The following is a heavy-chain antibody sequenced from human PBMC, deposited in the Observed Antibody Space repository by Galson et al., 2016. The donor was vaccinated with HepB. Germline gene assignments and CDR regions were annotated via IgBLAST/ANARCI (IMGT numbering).Heavy chain of an antibody. CDR1: GDSVTSDNTC. V-gene: IGHV6-1*01. J-gene: IGHJ6*02. CDR3: TRGYMQNGMDV. D-gene: IGHD5-24*01. CDR2: TYYRSTWFN. Sequence: CAISGDSVTSDNTCWNWIRQSPSRGLEWLGRTYYRSTWFNDYADSVKSRITVTSDTSKNRFSLQLDSVTPDDTATYFCTRGYMQNGMDVWGQGTTVTV.